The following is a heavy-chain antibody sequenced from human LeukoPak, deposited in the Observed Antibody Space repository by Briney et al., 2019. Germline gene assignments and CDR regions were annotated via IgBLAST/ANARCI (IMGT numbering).Heavy chain of an antibody. J-gene: IGHJ3*02. D-gene: IGHD6-19*01. CDR2: ISGSGGST. V-gene: IGHV3-23*01. CDR3: AKDPYSSGWYQDAFDI. CDR1: GFTFSSYA. Sequence: GGSLRLSCAASGFTFSSYAMSWVRQAPGKGLEWVSAISGSGGSTYYADSVKGRFTISRDNSKNTLYLQMNSLRAEDTAVHYCAKDPYSSGWYQDAFDIWGQGTMVTVSS.